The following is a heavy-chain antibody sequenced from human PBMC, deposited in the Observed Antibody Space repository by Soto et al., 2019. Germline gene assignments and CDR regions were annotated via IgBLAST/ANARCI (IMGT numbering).Heavy chain of an antibody. Sequence: EVQLLESGGGLVQPGGSLRLSCAASGFTFSSYAMSWVRQAPGKGLEWVSAISGSGGSTYYADSVKGRFTISRDNSKNTLYLQMNSLRAEDTAVYYCAKDRSARYDFWSGYCNFDYWGQRTLVTVSS. CDR3: AKDRSARYDFWSGYCNFDY. J-gene: IGHJ4*02. D-gene: IGHD3-3*01. V-gene: IGHV3-23*01. CDR1: GFTFSSYA. CDR2: ISGSGGST.